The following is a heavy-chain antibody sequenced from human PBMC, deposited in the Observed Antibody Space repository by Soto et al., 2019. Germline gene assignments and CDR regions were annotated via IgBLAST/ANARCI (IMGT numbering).Heavy chain of an antibody. J-gene: IGHJ4*02. Sequence: GGSLRLSCAASGVTVSSNYMSWVRQAPGKGLEWVSVIYSGGSTYYADSVKGRFTISRHNSKNTLYLQMNSLRAEDTAVYYCARGYCSGGSCYSRLFFDYWGQGTLVTVSS. D-gene: IGHD2-15*01. CDR2: IYSGGST. CDR3: ARGYCSGGSCYSRLFFDY. V-gene: IGHV3-53*04. CDR1: GVTVSSNY.